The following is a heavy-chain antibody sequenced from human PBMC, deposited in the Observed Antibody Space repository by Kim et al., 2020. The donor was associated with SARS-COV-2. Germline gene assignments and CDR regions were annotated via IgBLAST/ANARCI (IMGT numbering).Heavy chain of an antibody. D-gene: IGHD3-16*01. Sequence: SETLSLTCSVSGGSIISGGAYWNWIRQPPGRGLEWIGYIYHTGSTYSNSSLKSRVSISVDTSKNQFSLRLASVTAADTAVYYCARGAVSSAGGDFWGQGTLVTVSA. V-gene: IGHV4-31*03. CDR3: ARGAVSSAGGDF. J-gene: IGHJ4*02. CDR1: GGSIISGGAY. CDR2: IYHTGST.